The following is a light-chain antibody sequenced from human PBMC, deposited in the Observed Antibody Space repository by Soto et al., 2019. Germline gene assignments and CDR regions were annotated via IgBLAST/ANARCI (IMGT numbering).Light chain of an antibody. J-gene: IGLJ2*01. Sequence: QSALTQPASVSGSPGQSITISCTGTSSDVGGYNFVSWYQQHPGKAPKLMIYDVTNRPSGVSNRFSGSKSRNTASLTISGIQAEDEADYYCSSCRSSSTLVFGGGTKLTLL. CDR3: SSCRSSSTLV. CDR2: DVT. CDR1: SSDVGGYNF. V-gene: IGLV2-14*01.